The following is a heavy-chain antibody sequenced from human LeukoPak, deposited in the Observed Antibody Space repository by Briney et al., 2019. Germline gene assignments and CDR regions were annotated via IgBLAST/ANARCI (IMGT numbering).Heavy chain of an antibody. V-gene: IGHV4-4*07. CDR3: ARVYYYDSSGLDY. CDR1: GGSISSYY. CDR2: IYTSGST. D-gene: IGHD3-22*01. J-gene: IGHJ4*02. Sequence: EPSETLSLTCTVSGGSISSYYWRWIRQPAGKGLEWIGRIYTSGSTNYNPSLKSRVTMSVDTSKNQFSLKLSSVTAADTAVYYCARVYYYDSSGLDYWGQGTLVTVSS.